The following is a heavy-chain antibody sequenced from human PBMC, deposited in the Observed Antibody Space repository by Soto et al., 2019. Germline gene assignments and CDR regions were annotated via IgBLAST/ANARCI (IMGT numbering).Heavy chain of an antibody. CDR3: ARSSGGNYGIIIEGSNWVAP. CDR2: INPHGGST. Sequence: ASVKVSCKAPGDTFTSYYFHWVRQAPGQGLEWMGVINPHGGSTAYAQRFQGRVTMTRDTPTSTVYMQLTSLRSEDTAVYYCARSSGGNYGIIIEGSNWVAPWGQGTLVTVSS. CDR1: GDTFTSYY. J-gene: IGHJ5*02. D-gene: IGHD3-16*01. V-gene: IGHV1-46*01.